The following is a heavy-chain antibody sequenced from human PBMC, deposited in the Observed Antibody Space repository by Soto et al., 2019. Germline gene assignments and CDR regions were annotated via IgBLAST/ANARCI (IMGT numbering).Heavy chain of an antibody. CDR1: GFTFSSYS. Sequence: GGSLRLSCAASGFTFSSYSMNWVRQAPGKGLEWVSYIRTNSSTTDYADSVKGRFTISRDDSKNSLYLQMNSLKTEDTAVYYCARSYCSSTSCYFARQSPPNDAFDIRGQGTMVTVSS. J-gene: IGHJ3*02. V-gene: IGHV3-48*01. CDR2: IRTNSSTT. CDR3: ARSYCSSTSCYFARQSPPNDAFDI. D-gene: IGHD2-2*01.